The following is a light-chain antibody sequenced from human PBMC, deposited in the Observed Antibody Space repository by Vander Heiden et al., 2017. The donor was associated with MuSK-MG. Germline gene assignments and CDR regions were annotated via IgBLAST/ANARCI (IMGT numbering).Light chain of an antibody. J-gene: IGKJ5*01. V-gene: IGKV3-11*01. Sequence: EIVLTQSPGTLSLSPGERATLSCRASQSISSYLAWYQQKPGQAPRLLIYGASNRATGIPARSSGSGHGTDFTLTISRREPEDFALYYCQQRSNWPRITFGQGTLLVIK. CDR2: GAS. CDR1: QSISSY. CDR3: QQRSNWPRIT.